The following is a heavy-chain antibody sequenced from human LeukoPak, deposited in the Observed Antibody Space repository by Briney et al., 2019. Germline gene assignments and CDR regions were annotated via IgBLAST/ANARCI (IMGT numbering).Heavy chain of an antibody. D-gene: IGHD4-23*01. J-gene: IGHJ4*02. CDR3: AKDLGSVVTPPSLDF. CDR2: ISGSGGDT. V-gene: IGHV3-23*01. CDR1: GFTFSSYA. Sequence: QAGGSLRLSCAASGFTFSSYAMSWVRQAPGKGLEWVSAISGSGGDTYYADSVKGRFTISRDNSKNTLYLQMSSLRAEDTAVYYCAKDLGSVVTPPSLDFWGQGTLVTVSS.